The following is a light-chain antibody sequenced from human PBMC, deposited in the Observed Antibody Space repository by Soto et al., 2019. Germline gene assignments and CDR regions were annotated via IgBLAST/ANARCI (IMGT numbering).Light chain of an antibody. J-gene: IGKJ3*01. V-gene: IGKV1-39*01. CDR2: AAS. CDR3: QLSSSTPT. Sequence: DIQMTQSPSSLSASVGDRVTIICRASQSIGSSLTWYQQKPGKAPNLLISAASTLQSGVPSRFSGSGSGTDFTLAISSLQPEDFATYYCQLSSSTPTFGPGTKVDIK. CDR1: QSIGSS.